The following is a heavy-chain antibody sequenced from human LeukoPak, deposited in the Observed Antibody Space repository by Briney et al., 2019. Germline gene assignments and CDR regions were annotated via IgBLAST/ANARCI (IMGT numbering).Heavy chain of an antibody. Sequence: GGSLRLSCAASGFTISMYAMHWVRQAPGKALEWVAIIWHDGTTKYYADSVKGRFTISRDNSKNTLYLQMNSLRAEDAAAYYCARAGYGDPHFDFWGQGTLVTVSS. CDR3: ARAGYGDPHFDF. CDR1: GFTISMYA. CDR2: IWHDGTTK. V-gene: IGHV3-33*01. D-gene: IGHD4-17*01. J-gene: IGHJ4*02.